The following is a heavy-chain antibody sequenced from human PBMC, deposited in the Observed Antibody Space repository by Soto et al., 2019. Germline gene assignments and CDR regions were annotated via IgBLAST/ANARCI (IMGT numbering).Heavy chain of an antibody. J-gene: IGHJ3*02. Sequence: PGKGLEWVSVISNRGDTHYADSVRGRFSLSRDISDNTLHLQMNNLRVEDTAVYYCAREPRYCRGGSCPITGDAYDIWGQGTMVTVSS. CDR2: ISNRGDT. D-gene: IGHD2-15*01. CDR3: AREPRYCRGGSCPITGDAYDI. V-gene: IGHV3-66*01.